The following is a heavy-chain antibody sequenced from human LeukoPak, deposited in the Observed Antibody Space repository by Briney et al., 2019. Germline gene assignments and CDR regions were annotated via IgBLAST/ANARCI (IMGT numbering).Heavy chain of an antibody. V-gene: IGHV3-49*03. D-gene: IGHD2-15*01. CDR3: VRFRSCDGGTSYFPFDY. CDR1: GFIFSYYD. J-gene: IGHJ4*02. Sequence: GGSLRLSCSASGFIFSYYDINWLRQAPGKGLEWVGFIRSKSSGGTEYGPSVKGRVIISRDESKSIAYLEMDRLKTEDTAVYYGVRFRSCDGGTSYFPFDYWGQGTLVTVSS. CDR2: IRSKSSGGT.